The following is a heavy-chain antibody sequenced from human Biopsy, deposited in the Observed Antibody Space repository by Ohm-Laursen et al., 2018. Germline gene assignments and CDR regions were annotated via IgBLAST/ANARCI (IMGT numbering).Heavy chain of an antibody. J-gene: IGHJ6*02. V-gene: IGHV3-21*01. CDR3: GRGQTVAPGYYGMDV. Sequence: SLRLSCSASGFLVGDNYMNWVRQAPGQGLEWVSSISSSGSFIYFADSVKGRFTISRDNARNSLYLQMNSLRAEDTAVYYCGRGQTVAPGYYGMDVWGQGTTVTVSS. CDR2: ISSSGSFI. CDR1: GFLVGDNY. D-gene: IGHD4-17*01.